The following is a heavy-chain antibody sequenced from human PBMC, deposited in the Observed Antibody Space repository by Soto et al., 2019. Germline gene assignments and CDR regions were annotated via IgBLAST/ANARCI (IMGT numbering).Heavy chain of an antibody. V-gene: IGHV1-18*04. CDR2: ISAYNGNT. CDR1: GYTFTSYG. CDR3: AKEYWNLNYDFLTGYLQFDY. J-gene: IGHJ4*02. Sequence: ASVKVSCKASGYTFTSYGISWVRQAPGQGLEWMGWISAYNGNTNYAQKLQGRVTMTTDTSTSTAYMELRSLRSDDTAVYYCAKEYWNLNYDFLTGYLQFDYWGQGTLVTVSS. D-gene: IGHD3-9*01.